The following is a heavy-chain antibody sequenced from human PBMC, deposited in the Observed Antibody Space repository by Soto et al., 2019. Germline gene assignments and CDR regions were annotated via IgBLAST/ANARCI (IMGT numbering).Heavy chain of an antibody. CDR1: GYTFTSYA. J-gene: IGHJ3*02. D-gene: IGHD3-22*01. Sequence: ASVKVSCTASGYTFTSYAMHWVRQAPGQRLEWMGWINAGNGNTKYSQKFQGRVTITRDTSASTAYMELSSLRSEDTAVYYCARITPIYYDSSGYYLSSDAFDIWGQGTMVTVSS. CDR3: ARITPIYYDSSGYYLSSDAFDI. V-gene: IGHV1-3*01. CDR2: INAGNGNT.